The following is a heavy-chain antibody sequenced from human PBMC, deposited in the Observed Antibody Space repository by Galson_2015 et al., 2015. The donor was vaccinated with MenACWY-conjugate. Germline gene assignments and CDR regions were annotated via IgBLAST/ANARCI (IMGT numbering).Heavy chain of an antibody. J-gene: IGHJ1*01. CDR1: GYTFTSYA. Sequence: SVKVSCKASGYTFTSYAMHWVRQAPGQRLEWMGWINANNGNTNYSQKFHGRVTITRNTSASTAYMELSSLRSEDTAVYYCARSYYDSSGYYFFDEYYQHWGQGTLVTVSS. V-gene: IGHV1-3*01. CDR3: ARSYYDSSGYYFFDEYYQH. D-gene: IGHD3-22*01. CDR2: INANNGNT.